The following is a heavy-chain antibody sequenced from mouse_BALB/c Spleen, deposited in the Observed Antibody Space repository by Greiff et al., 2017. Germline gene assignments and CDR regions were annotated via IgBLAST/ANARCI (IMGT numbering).Heavy chain of an antibody. D-gene: IGHD4-1*01. CDR1: GYSFTGYY. CDR3: ARGGGTGTAFAY. CDR2: ISCYNGAT. J-gene: IGHJ3*01. V-gene: IGHV1S34*01. Sequence: LVKTGASVKISCKASGYSFTGYYMHWVKQSHGKSLEWIGYISCYNGATSYNQKFKGKATFTVDKSSSTAYMQFNSLTSEDSAVYYCARGGGTGTAFAYWGQGTLVTVSA.